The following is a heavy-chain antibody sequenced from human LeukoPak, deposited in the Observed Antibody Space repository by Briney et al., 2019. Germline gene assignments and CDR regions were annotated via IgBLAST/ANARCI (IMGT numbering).Heavy chain of an antibody. D-gene: IGHD6-13*01. V-gene: IGHV5-51*01. Sequence: PGESLKISCKGSGYIFTSYWIGWVRQMPGKGLEWMGIIYPGDSNTRYSPSFQGQVTISADKSISTAYLQWTSLKASDTAMYYCVRSYGQQLSLDYWGQGTLVTVSS. CDR3: VRSYGQQLSLDY. CDR1: GYIFTSYW. J-gene: IGHJ4*02. CDR2: IYPGDSNT.